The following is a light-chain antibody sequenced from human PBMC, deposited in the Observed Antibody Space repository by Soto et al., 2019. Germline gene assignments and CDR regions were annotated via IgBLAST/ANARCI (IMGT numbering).Light chain of an antibody. CDR2: GNT. CDR1: SSNIGAGYN. Sequence: QSVLTQPPSVSGAPRQRVTISCTGSSSNIGAGYNVHWYQQLPGTAPKLLIYGNTNRPSGVPDRFSASKSDTSASLAITGLQSEDEAFYYCQSFDSTMSGGVFGTGTKVTVL. V-gene: IGLV1-40*01. J-gene: IGLJ1*01. CDR3: QSFDSTMSGGV.